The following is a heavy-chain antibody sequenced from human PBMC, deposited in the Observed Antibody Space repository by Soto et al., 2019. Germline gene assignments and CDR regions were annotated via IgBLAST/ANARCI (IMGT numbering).Heavy chain of an antibody. Sequence: QSGGSLRLSCAASGFTFSSYAMSWVRQAPGKGLEWVSAISGSGGSTYYADSVKGRFTISRDKSKKTLYLQMNSLRAEDTAVYYYAKDGWELRWGQGTLVTVSS. CDR1: GFTFSSYA. J-gene: IGHJ4*02. CDR3: AKDGWELR. D-gene: IGHD1-26*01. CDR2: ISGSGGST. V-gene: IGHV3-23*01.